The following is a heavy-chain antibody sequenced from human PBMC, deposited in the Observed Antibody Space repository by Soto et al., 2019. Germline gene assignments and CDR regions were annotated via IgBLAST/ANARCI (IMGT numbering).Heavy chain of an antibody. CDR2: ISAYNGNT. Sequence: ASVKVSFKASGYTFTSYGISWVRQAPGQGLEWMGWISAYNGNTNYAQKLQGRVTMTTDTSTSTAYMELRSLRSDDTAVYYCAASNYYDSSGYYYDPDAFDIWGQGTMVTVSS. D-gene: IGHD3-22*01. V-gene: IGHV1-18*01. CDR1: GYTFTSYG. J-gene: IGHJ3*02. CDR3: AASNYYDSSGYYYDPDAFDI.